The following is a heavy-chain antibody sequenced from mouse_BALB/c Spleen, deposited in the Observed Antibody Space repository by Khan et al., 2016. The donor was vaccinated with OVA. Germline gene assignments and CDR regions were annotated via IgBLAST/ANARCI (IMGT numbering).Heavy chain of an antibody. J-gene: IGHJ3*01. D-gene: IGHD4-1*01. Sequence: VQLKQSGTVLARPGASVKMSCKASGYTFTSYWMHWVKQRPGQGLEWIGDIYPGNTDTNYNQKFKGKAKLTVVTSTSTAYMELSSLTNEDYAVYYCTRRDWDVAWFAYWGQGTLVTVSA. CDR1: GYTFTSYW. V-gene: IGHV1-5*01. CDR2: IYPGNTDT. CDR3: TRRDWDVAWFAY.